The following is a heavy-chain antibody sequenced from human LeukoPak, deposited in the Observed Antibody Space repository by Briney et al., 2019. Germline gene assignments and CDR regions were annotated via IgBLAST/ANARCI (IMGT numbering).Heavy chain of an antibody. V-gene: IGHV3-33*01. Sequence: PGGSLRLSCAASGFTFSTYAMYWVRQAPGKGLEWVTVIWYDGSNKYYADSVKGRFTISRDNSKNTLCLQMNSLRADDTAVYYCARGAYCSGGRCPGAFDIWGQGTMVTVSS. CDR3: ARGAYCSGGRCPGAFDI. CDR2: IWYDGSNK. D-gene: IGHD2-15*01. J-gene: IGHJ3*02. CDR1: GFTFSTYA.